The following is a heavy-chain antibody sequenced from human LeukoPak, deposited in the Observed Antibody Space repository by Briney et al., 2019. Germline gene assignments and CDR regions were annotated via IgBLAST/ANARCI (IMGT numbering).Heavy chain of an antibody. D-gene: IGHD6-13*01. CDR2: ISPSGGST. CDR1: GYTFTSYY. J-gene: IGHJ5*02. CDR3: ARLAAAGTEFWFDP. Sequence: GASVKVSCKASGYTFTSYYMHWVRQAPGQGLEWMGIISPSGGSTDYAQKFQGRVTMTRDTSISTAYMELSRLRSDDTAVYYCARLAAAGTEFWFDPWGQGTLVTVSS. V-gene: IGHV1-46*01.